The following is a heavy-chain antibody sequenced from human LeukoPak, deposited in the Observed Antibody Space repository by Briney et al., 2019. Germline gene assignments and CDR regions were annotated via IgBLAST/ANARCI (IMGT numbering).Heavy chain of an antibody. D-gene: IGHD3-10*01. J-gene: IGHJ4*02. V-gene: IGHV4-39*01. CDR3: ARRYYYGSGSYYDY. CDR2: IYYSGST. CDR1: GDSVSSTNYY. Sequence: SETLSLTCTVSGDSVSSTNYYWDWIRQPPGEGLEWIGSIYYSGSTYYNPSLKSRVTISVDTSKNQFSLKLNSVTAADTAVYYCARRYYYGSGSYYDYWGQGTLVTVSS.